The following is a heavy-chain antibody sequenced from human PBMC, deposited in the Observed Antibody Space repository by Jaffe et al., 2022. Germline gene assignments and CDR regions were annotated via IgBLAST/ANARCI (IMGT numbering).Heavy chain of an antibody. D-gene: IGHD3-10*01. CDR3: TTDRYGSGSYDY. J-gene: IGHJ4*02. CDR2: IKSKTDGGTT. V-gene: IGHV3-15*01. Sequence: EVQLVESGGGLVKPGGSLRLSCAASGFTFSNAWMSWVRQAPGKGLEWVGRIKSKTDGGTTDYAAPVKGRFTISRDDSKNTLYLQMNSLKTEDTAVYYCTTDRYGSGSYDYWGQGTLVTVSS. CDR1: GFTFSNAW.